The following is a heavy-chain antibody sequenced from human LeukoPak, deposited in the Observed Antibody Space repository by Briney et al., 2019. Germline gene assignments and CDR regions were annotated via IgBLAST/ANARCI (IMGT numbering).Heavy chain of an antibody. CDR3: ASSIVATSPSPDWYFDL. Sequence: GGSLRLSCAASGFTFSSNYMSWVRQAPGKGVEWGSVIYSGRSTYSAYSVQGRFTISRDNSKNTLYLQMNSLRAEDTAVYYCASSIVATSPSPDWYFDLWGRGTLVTVSS. J-gene: IGHJ2*01. CDR2: IYSGRST. CDR1: GFTFSSNY. V-gene: IGHV3-53*01. D-gene: IGHD5-12*01.